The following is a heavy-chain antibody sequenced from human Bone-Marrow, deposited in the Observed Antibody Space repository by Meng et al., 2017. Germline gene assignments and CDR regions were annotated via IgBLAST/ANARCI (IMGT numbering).Heavy chain of an antibody. CDR1: GGSFSGYY. Sequence: QVQLQQWGAGVLKPSETLSLTCAVYGGSFSGYYWSWIRQPPGKGLEWIGEINHSGSTNYNPSLKSRVTISVDTSKNQFSLKLSSVTAADTAVYYCARRLIAAAGNDYWGQGTLVTVSS. CDR2: INHSGST. J-gene: IGHJ4*02. D-gene: IGHD6-13*01. V-gene: IGHV4-34*01. CDR3: ARRLIAAAGNDY.